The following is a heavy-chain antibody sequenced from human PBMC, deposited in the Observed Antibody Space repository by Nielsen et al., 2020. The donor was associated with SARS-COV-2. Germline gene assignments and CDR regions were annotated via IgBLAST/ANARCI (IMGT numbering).Heavy chain of an antibody. CDR2: INSDGRGT. CDR1: GFAFSTYW. J-gene: IGHJ4*02. D-gene: IGHD5-18*01. CDR3: VTTEGTVDTAMIGGFAH. V-gene: IGHV3-74*01. Sequence: GESLKISCAASGFAFSTYWMHWVRQVPGRGLVWVSRINSDGRGTSYADSVKGRFTISRDNARNTLYLQMNSLRAEDMAVYYCVTTEGTVDTAMIGGFAHWGLGTQVTVSS.